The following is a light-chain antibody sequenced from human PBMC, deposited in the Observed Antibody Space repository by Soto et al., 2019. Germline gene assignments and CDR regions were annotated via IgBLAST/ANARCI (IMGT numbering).Light chain of an antibody. CDR3: QYYGSTPLVT. J-gene: IGKJ5*01. CDR1: QTVSSSY. Sequence: EIVLTQSPGTLSLSPGERATLSCRASQTVSSSYLAWYQQKPGQAPRLLIYGASSRATGIPDRFSASGSGTHYSLTISRLDPEDFAVYYFQYYGSTPLVTYGPGTRLEIK. CDR2: GAS. V-gene: IGKV3-20*01.